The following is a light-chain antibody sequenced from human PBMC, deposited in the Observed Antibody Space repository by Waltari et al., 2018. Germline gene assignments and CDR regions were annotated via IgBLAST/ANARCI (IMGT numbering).Light chain of an antibody. CDR2: DAS. J-gene: IGKJ2*01. CDR3: QQRRKWRT. CDR1: QSVSTY. Sequence: EVVLTQSPATLSLSPGDRATLSCRASQSVSTYLAWYQQKPGQAPRLLIFDASNRATGIPARFSGSGSGTDFSITISSLEPEDFAVYYCQQRRKWRTFGQGTKLEI. V-gene: IGKV3-11*01.